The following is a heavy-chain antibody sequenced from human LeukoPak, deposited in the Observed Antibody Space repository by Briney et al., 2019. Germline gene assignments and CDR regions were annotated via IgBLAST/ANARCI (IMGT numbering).Heavy chain of an antibody. Sequence: ASVKVSCKASGYTFTSYGISWVRQAPGQGLEWMGWISAYNGNTNYAQKLQGRVTMTTDTSASTAYMELRSLRSDDTAVYYCARDVNDSSGSLFGYWGQGTLVTVSS. CDR2: ISAYNGNT. D-gene: IGHD3-22*01. CDR1: GYTFTSYG. CDR3: ARDVNDSSGSLFGY. V-gene: IGHV1-18*01. J-gene: IGHJ4*02.